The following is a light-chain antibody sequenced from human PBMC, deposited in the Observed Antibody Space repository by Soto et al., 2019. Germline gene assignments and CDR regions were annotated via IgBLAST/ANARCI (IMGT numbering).Light chain of an antibody. J-gene: IGKJ4*02. CDR3: QQYGGSPQVT. Sequence: EIVLTQSPGTLSLSPGERVTLSCRARQSVSSNYLAWYQQKPGQAPRLLIYSASSRATGIPDQFSGSGSGTAFNRTINRLEPEYFAVYYCQQYGGSPQVTFGGGTKVQIK. CDR1: QSVSSNY. V-gene: IGKV3-20*01. CDR2: SAS.